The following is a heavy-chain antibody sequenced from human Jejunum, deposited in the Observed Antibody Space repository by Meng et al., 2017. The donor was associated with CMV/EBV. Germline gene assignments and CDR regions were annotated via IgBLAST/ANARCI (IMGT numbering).Heavy chain of an antibody. J-gene: IGHJ4*02. D-gene: IGHD4-11*01. CDR2: RKQDGSEK. CDR1: CFTFSDFR. CDR3: VRYSNYEGVFDY. Sequence: SCFTFSDFRGGWVRPAPGQGLEWVVSRKQDGSEKYDVDTVKVRFTLSRDNTKNSPYLQMNSLRVDDTAVYYCVRYSNYEGVFDYWGQGTRVTVSS. V-gene: IGHV3-7*01.